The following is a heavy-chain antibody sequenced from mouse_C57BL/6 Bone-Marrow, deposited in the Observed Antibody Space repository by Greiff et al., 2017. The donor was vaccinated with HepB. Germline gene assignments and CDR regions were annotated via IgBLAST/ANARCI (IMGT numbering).Heavy chain of an antibody. V-gene: IGHV1-69*01. CDR2: IDPSDSYT. CDR1: SYTFTSYW. Sequence: QVQLQQPGAELVMPGASVKLSCKASSYTFTSYWMHWVKQRPGQGLEWIGEIDPSDSYTNYNQKFKGKSTLTVDKSSSTAYMQLSSLTSEDSAVYYCARDYDYYFDYWGQGTTLTVSS. D-gene: IGHD2-4*01. J-gene: IGHJ2*01. CDR3: ARDYDYYFDY.